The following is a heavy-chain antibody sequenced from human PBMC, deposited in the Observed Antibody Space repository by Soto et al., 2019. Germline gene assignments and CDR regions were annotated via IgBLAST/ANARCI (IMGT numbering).Heavy chain of an antibody. V-gene: IGHV1-2*02. J-gene: IGHJ5*02. Sequence: QVQLLQSGAEVMRPGASVTVSCKTSGYTFTDYYMHWERQAPGLGLEWMGWINTSSGGTNYAQRVQGRVTMTWDTSISTAYLEVTHLRYEDTAVYYCARDFEPLVIPAAVVGNWFDPWGQGTLVTVSS. CDR2: INTSSGGT. D-gene: IGHD2-2*01. CDR3: ARDFEPLVIPAAVVGNWFDP. CDR1: GYTFTDYY.